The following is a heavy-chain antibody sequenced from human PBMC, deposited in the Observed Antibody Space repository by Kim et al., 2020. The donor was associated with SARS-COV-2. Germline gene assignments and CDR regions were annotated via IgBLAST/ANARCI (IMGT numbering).Heavy chain of an antibody. V-gene: IGHV3-33*06. D-gene: IGHD5-12*01. Sequence: GGSLRLSCAASGFTFSSYAMHWVRQAPGKGLEWVAVIWYDGSNKYYADSVKGRFTISRDNSKNTLYLQMNSLRAEDTAVYYCAKDFGGYEQIDWYFDLWGRGTLVTVSS. CDR2: IWYDGSNK. CDR3: AKDFGGYEQIDWYFDL. J-gene: IGHJ2*01. CDR1: GFTFSSYA.